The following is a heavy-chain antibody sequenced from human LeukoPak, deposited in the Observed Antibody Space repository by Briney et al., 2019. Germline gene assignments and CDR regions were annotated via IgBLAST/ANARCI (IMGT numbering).Heavy chain of an antibody. V-gene: IGHV1-69*05. D-gene: IGHD2-15*01. J-gene: IGHJ3*02. CDR3: AGERVGYCSGGSCYGDDAFDI. CDR2: IIPIFGTA. CDR1: VGTFSSYA. Sequence: ASVKVSSKASVGTFSSYAISWVRQAPGQGLEWMGRIIPIFGTANYAQKFQGRVTITTDESTTTASMELSSLRSVDTPVYYSAGERVGYCSGGSCYGDDAFDIWGQGTMVSVSS.